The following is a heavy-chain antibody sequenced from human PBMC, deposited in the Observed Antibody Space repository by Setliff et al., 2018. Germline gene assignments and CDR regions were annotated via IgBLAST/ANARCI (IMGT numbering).Heavy chain of an antibody. CDR1: GYTFTSFX. V-gene: IGHV1-2*06. J-gene: IGHJ6*02. CDR3: ARVALESNDSSGYYSGENYYYGMDV. D-gene: IGHD3-22*01. Sequence: EASVKVSCKASGYTFTSFXXHWLRQAPGQGLEWMGRINPNSGDTNYEEKFQGRVTVTRDTSTSTVYMELSSLRPEDTAVYYCARVALESNDSSGYYSGENYYYGMDVWGQGTTVTVSS. CDR2: INPNSGDT.